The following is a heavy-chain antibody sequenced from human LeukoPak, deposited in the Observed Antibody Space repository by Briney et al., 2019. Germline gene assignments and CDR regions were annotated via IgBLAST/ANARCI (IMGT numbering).Heavy chain of an antibody. CDR1: GFPFTSYW. CDR3: ARSRGRYGDYVLSLDV. Sequence: PGGSLRLSCAGSGFPFTSYWMNWVRQSPGKGLEWVAVIWYDGSNKYYADSVKGRFTISRDNSKNTLYLQMNSLRAEDTAVYYCARSRGRYGDYVLSLDVWGQGTTVTVSS. D-gene: IGHD4-17*01. J-gene: IGHJ6*02. CDR2: IWYDGSNK. V-gene: IGHV3-33*01.